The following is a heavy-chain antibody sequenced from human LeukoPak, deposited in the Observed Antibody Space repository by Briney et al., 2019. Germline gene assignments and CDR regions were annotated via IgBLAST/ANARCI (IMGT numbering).Heavy chain of an antibody. V-gene: IGHV1-69*05. CDR2: IIPIFGTA. J-gene: IGHJ5*02. CDR3: ARDRSGYYYDSSGYSVFDA. CDR1: GGTFSSYA. D-gene: IGHD3-22*01. Sequence: SVKVSCKTSGGTFSSYAISWVRQAPGQGLEWMGGIIPIFGTANYAQKFQGRVTITTDESTSTAYMELSSLRSEDTAVYYCARDRSGYYYDSSGYSVFDAWGQGTLVTVSS.